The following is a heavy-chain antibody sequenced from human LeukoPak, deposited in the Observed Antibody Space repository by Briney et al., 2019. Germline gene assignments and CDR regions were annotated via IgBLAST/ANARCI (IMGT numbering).Heavy chain of an antibody. CDR1: GGSFSGYY. D-gene: IGHD6-13*01. V-gene: IGHV4-34*01. CDR2: INHSGST. Sequence: SETLSLTCAVYGGSFSGYYWSWIRQPPGKGLEWIGEINHSGSTNYNPSLKSRVTISVDTSKNQFSLKLSSVTAADTAVYYCARAGIAAAGTNFDYWGQGTLVTVSS. CDR3: ARAGIAAAGTNFDY. J-gene: IGHJ4*02.